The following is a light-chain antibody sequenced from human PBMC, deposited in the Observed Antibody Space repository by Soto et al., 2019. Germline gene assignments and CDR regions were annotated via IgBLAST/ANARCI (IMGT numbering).Light chain of an antibody. J-gene: IGLJ1*01. CDR2: EVS. CDR1: SSDDGGYNY. V-gene: IGLV2-8*01. Sequence: QSALTQAPSASGSPGQSVTIFCTGTSSDDGGYNYVSWYQQHPGKAPKLMIYEVSKRRSGVPDRFSGSKPANTPYLTVPGLQAEDEADYSGGSCAGSNNPYVFGTGAKVT. CDR3: GSCAGSNNPYV.